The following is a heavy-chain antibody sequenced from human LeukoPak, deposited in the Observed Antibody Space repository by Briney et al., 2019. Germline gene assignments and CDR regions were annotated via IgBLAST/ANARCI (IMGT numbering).Heavy chain of an antibody. Sequence: GGSLRLSCEASGFTFSNHGMHWVRQAPGKGLEWVAVIWFDGSNKYYADSVKGRFTISRDNSKYTLYLQMNSLRAEDTAVYYCAKVGFSEMEWLLYSDHWGQGSLV. CDR3: AKVGFSEMEWLLYSDH. CDR1: GFTFSNHG. V-gene: IGHV3-33*06. J-gene: IGHJ4*02. D-gene: IGHD3-3*01. CDR2: IWFDGSNK.